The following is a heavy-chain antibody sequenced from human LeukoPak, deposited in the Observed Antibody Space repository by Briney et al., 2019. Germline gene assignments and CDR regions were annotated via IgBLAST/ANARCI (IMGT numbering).Heavy chain of an antibody. V-gene: IGHV1-69*04. Sequence: ASVKVSCKASGGPVTSYVISWVRQAPGQGLELLGRMIPMLRTQEYAQKLQGRVTISADKSTNTAYMELSDLRSEDTAVYFCARVSRRWELLGSFDYWGQGTLVTVSS. CDR1: GGPVTSYV. J-gene: IGHJ4*02. CDR2: MIPMLRTQ. D-gene: IGHD1-26*01. CDR3: ARVSRRWELLGSFDY.